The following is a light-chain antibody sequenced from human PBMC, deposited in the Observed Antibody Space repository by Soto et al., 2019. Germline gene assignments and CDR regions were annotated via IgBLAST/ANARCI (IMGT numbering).Light chain of an antibody. CDR2: EGS. J-gene: IGLJ2*01. CDR1: SSDVGSYNL. CDR3: CSYAGSSPYVV. Sequence: QSVLTQLASVSGSPGQSITISCTGTSSDVGSYNLVSWYQQHPGKAPKLMIYEGSKRPSGVSNRFSGSKSGNTASLTISGLQAEDEADYYCCSYAGSSPYVVFGGGTKLTVL. V-gene: IGLV2-23*01.